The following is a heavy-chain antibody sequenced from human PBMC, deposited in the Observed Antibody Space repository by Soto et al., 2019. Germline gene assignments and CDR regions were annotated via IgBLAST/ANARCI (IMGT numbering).Heavy chain of an antibody. J-gene: IGHJ5*02. V-gene: IGHV1-8*01. Sequence: ASVKVSCKASGYTFTSYDINWVRQATGQGLEWMGWMNPNSGNTGYAQKFQGRVTMTRNTSISTAYMELSSLRSEDTAVYYCARSATYYDSSGYYGWFDTWGQGTLVTVSS. D-gene: IGHD3-22*01. CDR2: MNPNSGNT. CDR3: ARSATYYDSSGYYGWFDT. CDR1: GYTFTSYD.